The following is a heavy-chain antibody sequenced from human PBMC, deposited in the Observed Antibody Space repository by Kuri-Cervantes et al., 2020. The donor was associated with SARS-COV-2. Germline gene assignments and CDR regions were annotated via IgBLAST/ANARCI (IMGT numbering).Heavy chain of an antibody. CDR3: TRDDFWSGYYVY. J-gene: IGHJ4*02. D-gene: IGHD3-3*01. V-gene: IGHV3-49*04. Sequence: GGSLKISCTASGFTFGDYAMSWVRQAPGKGLEWVGFIRSKAYGGTTEYAASVKGRFTISRDDSKSIAYLQMNSLKTEDTAVYYCTRDDFWSGYYVYWGQGTLVTVSS. CDR1: GFTFGDYA. CDR2: IRSKAYGGTT.